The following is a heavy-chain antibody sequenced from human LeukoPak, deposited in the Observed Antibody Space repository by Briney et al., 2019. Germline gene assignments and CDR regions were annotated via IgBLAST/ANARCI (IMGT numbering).Heavy chain of an antibody. Sequence: ASVKVSCKASGYTFTSYGISWVRQAPGQGLEWMGWISAYNGNTNYAQKLQGRVTMTTDTSTSTAYMELRSLRSDDTAVYYCARYGSGSYYNRYYYYMDVWGKGTTVTISS. J-gene: IGHJ6*03. D-gene: IGHD3-10*01. CDR1: GYTFTSYG. V-gene: IGHV1-18*01. CDR2: ISAYNGNT. CDR3: ARYGSGSYYNRYYYYMDV.